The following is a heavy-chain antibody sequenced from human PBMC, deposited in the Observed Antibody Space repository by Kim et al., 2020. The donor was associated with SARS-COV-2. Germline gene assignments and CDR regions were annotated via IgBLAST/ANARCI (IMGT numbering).Heavy chain of an antibody. D-gene: IGHD3-10*01. J-gene: IGHJ4*02. CDR3: ARKASGYFGAGTYYNGQFDY. Sequence: GHFTISRDNSKNTLYLQMNSLRPEDTAVYYCARKASGYFGAGTYYNGQFDYWGQGTLVTVSS. V-gene: IGHV3-30*01.